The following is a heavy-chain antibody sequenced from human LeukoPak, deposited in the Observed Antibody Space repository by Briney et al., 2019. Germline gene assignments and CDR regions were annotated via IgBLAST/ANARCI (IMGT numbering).Heavy chain of an antibody. CDR1: GGSINSYY. V-gene: IGHV4-59*01. J-gene: IGHJ4*02. Sequence: SETLSLTCTVSGGSINSYYWSWIRQPPGKGLEWIGYIYYSGSTNYNPSLKSRVTKSVDTSKNQFSLKLNSVTAADTAVYYCGRGRKINVYWGQGTLVTVSS. CDR3: GRGRKINVY. CDR2: IYYSGST.